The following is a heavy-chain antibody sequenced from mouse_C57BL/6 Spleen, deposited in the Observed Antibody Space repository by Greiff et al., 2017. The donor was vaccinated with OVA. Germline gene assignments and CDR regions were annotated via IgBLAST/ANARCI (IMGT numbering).Heavy chain of an antibody. J-gene: IGHJ2*01. CDR3: ARYTGTGFCDY. V-gene: IGHV3-8*01. D-gene: IGHD4-1*01. CDR2: ISYSGST. CDR1: GYSITSDY. Sequence: EVKLVESGPGLAKPSQTLSLTCSVTGYSITSDYWNWIRKFPGNKLEYMGYISYSGSTYYNPSLKSRISITRDKAKNQYYLQLNSVTTEDTATYYCARYTGTGFCDYWGQGTTLTVSS.